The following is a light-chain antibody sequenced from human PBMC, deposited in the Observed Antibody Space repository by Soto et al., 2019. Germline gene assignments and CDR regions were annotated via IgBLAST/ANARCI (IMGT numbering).Light chain of an antibody. CDR1: QEISNH. CDR3: QQYHNYPVT. CDR2: DAS. Sequence: DLQMTQSPSSLSASVGDRVTITCRASQEISNHLAWFQQKPGKPPKSLIYDASGLQSGVPSRISGSGSGTDFTLTISSLQPEDFATYYCQQYHNYPVTFGGGTKVEI. J-gene: IGKJ4*01. V-gene: IGKV1-16*01.